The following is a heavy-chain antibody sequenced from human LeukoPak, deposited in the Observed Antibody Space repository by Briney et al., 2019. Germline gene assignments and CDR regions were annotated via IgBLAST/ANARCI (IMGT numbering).Heavy chain of an antibody. CDR3: ARAHDPRGYSYGLLDWFDP. Sequence: SETLSLTCTVSGGSISSSSYYWGWIRQPPGKGLEWIGSIYYSGSTYYNPSLKSRVTISVDTSKNQFSLKLSSVTAADTAVYYCARAHDPRGYSYGLLDWFDPWGQGTLVTVSS. J-gene: IGHJ5*02. V-gene: IGHV4-39*07. CDR2: IYYSGST. CDR1: GGSISSSSYY. D-gene: IGHD5-18*01.